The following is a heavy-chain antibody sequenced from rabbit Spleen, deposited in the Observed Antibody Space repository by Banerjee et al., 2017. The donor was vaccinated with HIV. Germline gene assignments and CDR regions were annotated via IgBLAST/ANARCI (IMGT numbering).Heavy chain of an antibody. Sequence: QSLEESGGGLVKPGASLTLTCTASGVSFTSNYYMCWVRQAPGKGLEWIACTAAGGSPFTYYATWAKGRFTCSKASSTTVTLQMTSLTAADTATYFCARDTGSSFSTYGMDLWGPGTLVTVS. CDR2: TAAGGSPFT. J-gene: IGHJ6*01. V-gene: IGHV1S40*01. CDR3: ARDTGSSFSTYGMDL. CDR1: GVSFTSNYY. D-gene: IGHD8-1*01.